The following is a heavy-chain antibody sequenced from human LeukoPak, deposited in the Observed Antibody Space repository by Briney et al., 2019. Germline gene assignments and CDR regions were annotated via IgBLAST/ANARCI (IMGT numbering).Heavy chain of an antibody. CDR2: IYYSGST. CDR1: GGSISSGGYY. D-gene: IGHD1-26*01. Sequence: PSETLSLTCTVSGGSISSGGYYWSWIRQHPGKGLEWIGYIYYSGSTYYNPSLKSRVPISVATSKNQFSLMLSSVTAADTAVYYCARNSGIVGATTLPPFDYWGQGTLVTVSS. CDR3: ARNSGIVGATTLPPFDY. V-gene: IGHV4-31*03. J-gene: IGHJ4*02.